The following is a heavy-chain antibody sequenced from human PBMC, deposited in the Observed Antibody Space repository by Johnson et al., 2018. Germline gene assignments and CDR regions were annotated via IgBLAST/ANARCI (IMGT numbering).Heavy chain of an antibody. CDR1: GFTFSSYA. CDR3: AKVRGYSGSYRDQFQH. V-gene: IGHV3-23*01. Sequence: VQLQESGGGLVQPGGSLRVSCAASGFTFSSYAMSWVRQAPGKGLEWVSAISGSGGSTYYADSVKGRFTISRDNSRNTLYLQMNSLRAEDTAVYYCAKVRGYSGSYRDQFQHWGQGTLVTVSS. D-gene: IGHD1-26*01. J-gene: IGHJ1*01. CDR2: ISGSGGST.